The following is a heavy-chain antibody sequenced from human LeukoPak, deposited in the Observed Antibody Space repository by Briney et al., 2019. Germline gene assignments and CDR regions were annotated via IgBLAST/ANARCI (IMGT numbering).Heavy chain of an antibody. CDR2: INPNSGGT. V-gene: IGHV1-2*02. D-gene: IGHD4/OR15-4a*01. CDR3: ARDTLGEGEDANYAVYYFDY. J-gene: IGHJ4*02. Sequence: ASVKVSCKASGYIFSDYSIHWMRQAPGQGLEWMGWINPNSGGTNYAQKLQGRVTMTRDTSISTAYMDLSRMRSDDTAFYYCARDTLGEGEDANYAVYYFDYWGQGTVVTVSS. CDR1: GYIFSDYS.